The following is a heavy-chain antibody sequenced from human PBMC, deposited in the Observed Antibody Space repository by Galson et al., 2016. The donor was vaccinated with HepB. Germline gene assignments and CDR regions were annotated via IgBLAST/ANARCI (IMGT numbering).Heavy chain of an antibody. CDR1: GYVFSSYW. Sequence: QSGAEVKKPGESLKISCKGEGYVFSSYWIAWVRQTPDKGLEWMGLFYPGDSEIRYSPSFQGQVTFSADKSINTAYMQWSSLKASDTAIYYCARLVSSRPPYDSWGQGTLVTVSS. J-gene: IGHJ4*02. V-gene: IGHV5-51*01. D-gene: IGHD3-22*01. CDR2: FYPGDSEI. CDR3: ARLVSSRPPYDS.